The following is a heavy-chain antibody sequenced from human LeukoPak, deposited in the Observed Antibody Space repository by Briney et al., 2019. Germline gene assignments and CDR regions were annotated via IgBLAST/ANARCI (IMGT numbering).Heavy chain of an antibody. CDR1: GGSFSGYY. D-gene: IGHD5-12*01. CDR2: IYHSGTT. J-gene: IGHJ1*01. CDR3: ARRRIPATITGSKLSSRFDT. Sequence: SETLSLTCAVYGGSFSGYYWSWIRQPPGKGLEWIAYIYHSGTTYYNPSLKSRATISVDTSKNQFSLKLSSVTAADTAFYYCARRRIPATITGSKLSSRFDTWGQGTLVTVSS. V-gene: IGHV4-34*01.